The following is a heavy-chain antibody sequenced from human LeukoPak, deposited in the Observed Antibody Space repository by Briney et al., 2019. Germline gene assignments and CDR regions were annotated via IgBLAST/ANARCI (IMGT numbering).Heavy chain of an antibody. V-gene: IGHV3-33*01. D-gene: IGHD4-17*01. CDR3: ARDDDYDDHNTFDM. CDR2: IWSHGNTK. Sequence: GGSLRLSCAASGFVFSTYGMHWVRQAPGKGLEWVAVIWSHGNTKKYADSVTGRFTISRDNSKNTLYLEMNTLRAEDTAVYYCARDDDYDDHNTFDMWGQGTMVTVSS. J-gene: IGHJ3*02. CDR1: GFVFSTYG.